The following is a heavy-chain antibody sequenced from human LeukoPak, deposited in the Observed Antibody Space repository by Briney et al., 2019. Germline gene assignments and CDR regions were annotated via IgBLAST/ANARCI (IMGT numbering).Heavy chain of an antibody. D-gene: IGHD6-13*01. Sequence: ASVKVSCKASGYTFTSYAMHWVRQAPGQRLEWMGWINAGNGKTRYSQNFQGRVTITRDTSASTAYMELSSLRSEDTAVYYCARDVASIATAVKYYFDYWGQGTLVTVSS. J-gene: IGHJ4*02. CDR2: INAGNGKT. V-gene: IGHV1-3*01. CDR1: GYTFTSYA. CDR3: ARDVASIATAVKYYFDY.